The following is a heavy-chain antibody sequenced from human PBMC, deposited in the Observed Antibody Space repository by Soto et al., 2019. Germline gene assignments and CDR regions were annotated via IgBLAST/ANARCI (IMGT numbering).Heavy chain of an antibody. CDR2: ISFDGSSQ. CDR1: EFTFGTYV. V-gene: IGHV3-30*04. J-gene: IGHJ6*02. Sequence: QVQLVESGGGVVQPERSQRLSCAASEFTFGTYVMHWVRQAPGKGLEWVALISFDGSSQYYADSVKGRFTISRDNSRNTMYLKMNSLRPEDTAVYYCAREMIPMIMGGMSALDVWGHGTTVTVSS. D-gene: IGHD3-22*01. CDR3: AREMIPMIMGGMSALDV.